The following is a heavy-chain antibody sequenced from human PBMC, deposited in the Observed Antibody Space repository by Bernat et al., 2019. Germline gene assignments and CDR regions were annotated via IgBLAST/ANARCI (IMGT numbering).Heavy chain of an antibody. CDR1: GFTFSNYA. J-gene: IGHJ4*02. CDR3: AKDRRVVTGVGRQNFDH. V-gene: IGHV3-23*01. D-gene: IGHD2-21*02. Sequence: EVQLLESGGGLVQPGGSLRLSCAASGFTFSNYAMSWVRQAPGKGLEWVSTISGSGDSTYYADSVKGRFTISRDNSKNTLFLQMNSQRAEDTALYYCAKDRRVVTGVGRQNFDHWGQGSLVTVSS. CDR2: ISGSGDST.